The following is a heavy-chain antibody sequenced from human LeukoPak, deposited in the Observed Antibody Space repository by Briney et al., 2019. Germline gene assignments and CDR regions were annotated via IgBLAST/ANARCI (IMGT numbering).Heavy chain of an antibody. CDR2: ISAYNGNT. D-gene: IGHD4-17*01. Sequence: ASVKVSCKASGYTFTSYGISWVRQAPGQGLEWMGWISAYNGNTNYAQKLQGRVTITADESTSTAYMELRSLRSDDTAVYYCARDDYGDSKGRFDPWGQGTLVTVSS. CDR1: GYTFTSYG. J-gene: IGHJ5*02. V-gene: IGHV1-18*01. CDR3: ARDDYGDSKGRFDP.